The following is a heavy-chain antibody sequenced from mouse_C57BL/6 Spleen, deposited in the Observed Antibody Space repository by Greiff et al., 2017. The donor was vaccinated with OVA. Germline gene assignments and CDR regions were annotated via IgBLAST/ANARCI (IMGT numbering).Heavy chain of an antibody. D-gene: IGHD3-3*01. CDR2: IHPNSGST. CDR3: ARSLPGRDYAMDY. Sequence: QVQLQQSGAELVKPGASVKLSCKASGYTFTSYWMHWVKQRPGQGLEWIGMIHPNSGSTNYNEKFKSKATLTAEKSSSTAYMQLSSLTSEDSAVYFCARSLPGRDYAMDYWGQGTSVTVSS. J-gene: IGHJ4*01. CDR1: GYTFTSYW. V-gene: IGHV1-64*01.